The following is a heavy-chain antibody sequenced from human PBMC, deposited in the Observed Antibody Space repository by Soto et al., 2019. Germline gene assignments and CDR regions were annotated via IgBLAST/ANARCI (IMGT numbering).Heavy chain of an antibody. D-gene: IGHD3-22*01. V-gene: IGHV1-58*01. Sequence: SVKVSCKASGFTFTGSAVQWVRQARGQRLEWIGWIVVGSGNTNYAQKFQERVTITRDMSTSTAYMELSSLRSEDTAVYYCAATYYYDSSGYYYYYYGMDVWGQGTTVTVSS. CDR1: GFTFTGSA. CDR3: AATYYYDSSGYYYYYYGMDV. CDR2: IVVGSGNT. J-gene: IGHJ6*02.